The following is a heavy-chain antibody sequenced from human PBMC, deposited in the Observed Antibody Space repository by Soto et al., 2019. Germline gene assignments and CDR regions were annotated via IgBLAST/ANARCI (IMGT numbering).Heavy chain of an antibody. CDR1: GYSFTSYW. Sequence: GESLKISCKGSGYSFTSYWISWVRQMPGKGLEWMGRIDPSDSYTNYSPSFQGHVTTSADKSISTAYLQWSSLKASDTAMYYCARRSRGYSYDTYGTDVWGQGTTVTVSS. CDR3: ARRSRGYSYDTYGTDV. V-gene: IGHV5-10-1*01. CDR2: IDPSDSYT. D-gene: IGHD5-18*01. J-gene: IGHJ6*02.